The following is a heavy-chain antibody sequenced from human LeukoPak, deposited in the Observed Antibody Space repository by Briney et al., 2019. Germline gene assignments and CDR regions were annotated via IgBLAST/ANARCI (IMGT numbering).Heavy chain of an antibody. CDR1: GGTFSSYA. CDR3: AIFSATAAIGMDV. J-gene: IGHJ6*03. CDR2: IIPIFGTA. V-gene: IGHV1-69*05. D-gene: IGHD2-2*02. Sequence: SVRVSCKASGGTFSSYAISWVRQAPGQGLEWMGGIIPIFGTANYAQKFQGRVTITTDESTSTAYMELSSLRSEDTAVYYCAIFSATAAIGMDVWGKGTTVTVSS.